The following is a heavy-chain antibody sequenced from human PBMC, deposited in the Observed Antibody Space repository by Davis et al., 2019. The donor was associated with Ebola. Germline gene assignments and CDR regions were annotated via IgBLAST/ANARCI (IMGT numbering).Heavy chain of an antibody. CDR1: GFTFSSYW. CDR3: AKVFSSSWYDAFDI. D-gene: IGHD6-13*01. J-gene: IGHJ3*02. CDR2: ISWNSGSI. Sequence: PGGSLRLSCAASGFTFSSYWMHWVRQAPGKGLEWVSGISWNSGSIGYADSVKGRFTISRDNAKNSLYLQMNSLRAEDTALYYCAKVFSSSWYDAFDIWGQGTMVTVSS. V-gene: IGHV3-9*01.